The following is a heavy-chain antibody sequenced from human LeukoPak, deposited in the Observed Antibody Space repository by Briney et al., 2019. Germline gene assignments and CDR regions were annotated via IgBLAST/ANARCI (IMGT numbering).Heavy chain of an antibody. D-gene: IGHD1-26*01. CDR3: AKTIVGVTNWFDP. CDR1: GFTVSNNY. V-gene: IGHV3-53*01. Sequence: GGSLRLSCAASGFTVSNNYISWVRQAPGKGLEWVSVIYSGGNTYYADSVKGRFTISSDNSKNTLYLQMNSLRAEDTAVYYCAKTIVGVTNWFDPWGRGTLVTVSS. CDR2: IYSGGNT. J-gene: IGHJ5*02.